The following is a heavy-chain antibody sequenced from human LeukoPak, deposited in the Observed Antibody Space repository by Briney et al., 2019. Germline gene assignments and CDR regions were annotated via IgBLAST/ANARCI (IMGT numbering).Heavy chain of an antibody. CDR1: GFTFSSYS. V-gene: IGHV3-21*01. J-gene: IGHJ4*02. Sequence: PGGSLRLSCAASGFTFSSYSMNWVRQAPGKGLEWVSSISSSSSYIYYADSVKGRFTISRDNAKNSLYLQMNSLRAEDTAVYYCARDPFRRDSSGWPYFDYWGQGTLVTVSS. D-gene: IGHD6-19*01. CDR2: ISSSSSYI. CDR3: ARDPFRRDSSGWPYFDY.